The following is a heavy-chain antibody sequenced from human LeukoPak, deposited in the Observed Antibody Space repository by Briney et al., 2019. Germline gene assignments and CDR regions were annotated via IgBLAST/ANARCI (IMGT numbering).Heavy chain of an antibody. CDR1: GFTFSNYA. CDR2: LSNSDDST. V-gene: IGHV3-23*01. CDR3: AKGTTTSWPTFDY. D-gene: IGHD1/OR15-1a*01. Sequence: GGSLRLSCAASGFTFSNYAMSWVRQAPGKGLEWVSTLSNSDDSTYYPDSLKGRFTISKDNSKNTLYLQMNSLRAEDTAVYYCAKGTTTSWPTFDYWGQGTLVTVSS. J-gene: IGHJ4*02.